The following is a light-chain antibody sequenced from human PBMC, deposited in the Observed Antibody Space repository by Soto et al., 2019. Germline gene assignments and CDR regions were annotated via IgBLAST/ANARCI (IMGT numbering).Light chain of an antibody. Sequence: EIVMTQSPATLSVSPGERATLSCRASQSVSSNLAWYQQKPGQAPRLLIYGAATRATGIPARFSGSGSGTEFPLTIRSLQSEDFAVYYCQQYNNWPLPITFGQGTRLEIK. J-gene: IGKJ5*01. CDR3: QQYNNWPLPIT. CDR2: GAA. V-gene: IGKV3-15*01. CDR1: QSVSSN.